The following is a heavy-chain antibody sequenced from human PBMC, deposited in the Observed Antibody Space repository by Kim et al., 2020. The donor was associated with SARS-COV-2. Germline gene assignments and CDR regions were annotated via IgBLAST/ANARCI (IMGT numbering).Heavy chain of an antibody. D-gene: IGHD3-10*01. Sequence: PSLRSRVTISRDTSKNHFSLNLTSVTAADTAVYYCARGVYMVPEVGYYFDSWGQGTLVTVSS. V-gene: IGHV4-34*01. J-gene: IGHJ4*02. CDR3: ARGVYMVPEVGYYFDS.